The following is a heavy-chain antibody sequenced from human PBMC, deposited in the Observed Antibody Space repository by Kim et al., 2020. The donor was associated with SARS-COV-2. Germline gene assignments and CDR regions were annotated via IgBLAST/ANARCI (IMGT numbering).Heavy chain of an antibody. CDR2: IYYSGST. J-gene: IGHJ6*02. Sequence: SETLSLTCTVSGGSISSYYWSWIRQPPGKGLEWIGYIYYSGSTNYNPSLKSRVTISVDTSKNQFSLKLSSVTAADTAVYYCARGPLNYYGSGSYRSGMDVWGQGTTVTVSS. CDR3: ARGPLNYYGSGSYRSGMDV. V-gene: IGHV4-59*13. CDR1: GGSISSYY. D-gene: IGHD3-10*01.